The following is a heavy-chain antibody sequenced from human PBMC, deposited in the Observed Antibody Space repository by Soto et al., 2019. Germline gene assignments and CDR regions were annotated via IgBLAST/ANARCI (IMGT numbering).Heavy chain of an antibody. CDR3: ASDDCSGGSCGNYYYYGMDV. V-gene: IGHV1-69*13. CDR1: GGTFSSSA. CDR2: INSIFGTA. D-gene: IGHD2-15*01. Sequence: GASVTVSCKASGGTFSSSAISWVRQAPGQGVEWMGGINSIFGTANYAQKFQGRVTITADESTSTAYMELSSLRSEDTAVYYCASDDCSGGSCGNYYYYGMDVWGQGTTVTVSS. J-gene: IGHJ6*02.